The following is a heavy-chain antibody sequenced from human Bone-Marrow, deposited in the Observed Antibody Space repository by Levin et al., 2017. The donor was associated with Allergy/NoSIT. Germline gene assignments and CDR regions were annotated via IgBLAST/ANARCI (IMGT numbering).Heavy chain of an antibody. CDR1: GGTFSSYA. V-gene: IGHV1-69*01. CDR3: ARPTDTYYYYGMDV. D-gene: IGHD4-17*01. J-gene: IGHJ6*02. CDR2: IIPIFGTA. Sequence: KISCKASGGTFSSYAISWVRQAPGQGLEWMGGIIPIFGTANYAQKFQGRVTITADESTSTAYMELSSLRSEDTAVYYCARPTDTYYYYGMDVWGQGTTVTVSS.